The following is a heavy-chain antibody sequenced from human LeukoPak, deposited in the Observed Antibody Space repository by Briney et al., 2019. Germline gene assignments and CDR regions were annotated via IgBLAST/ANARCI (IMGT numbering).Heavy chain of an antibody. CDR2: IIPIFGTA. CDR3: ARSVGDYYYYGMDV. Sequence: ASVTVSCKASGGTFSSYAISWVRQAPGQGLEWMGGIIPIFGTANYAQKFQGRVTITADESTSTAYMELSSLRSEDTAVYYCARSVGDYYYYGMDVWGQGTTVTVSS. CDR1: GGTFSSYA. J-gene: IGHJ6*02. V-gene: IGHV1-69*13. D-gene: IGHD2-15*01.